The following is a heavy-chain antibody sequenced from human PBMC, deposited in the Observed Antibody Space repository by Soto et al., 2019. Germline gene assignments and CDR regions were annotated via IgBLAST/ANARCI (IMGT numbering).Heavy chain of an antibody. CDR1: GGSISSGGYY. V-gene: IGHV4-31*03. CDR2: IYYSGST. D-gene: IGHD1-26*01. CDR3: ARVGATFSFGDY. J-gene: IGHJ4*02. Sequence: KPSETLSLTCTVSGGSISSGGYYWSWIRQHPGKGLEWIGYIYYSGSTYYNPSLKSRVTISVDTSKNQFSLKLSSVTAADTAVYYCARVGATFSFGDYWGQGTLVTVSS.